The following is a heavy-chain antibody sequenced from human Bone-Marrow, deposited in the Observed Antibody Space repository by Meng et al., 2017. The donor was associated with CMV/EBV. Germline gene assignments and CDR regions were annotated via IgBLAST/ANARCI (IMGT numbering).Heavy chain of an antibody. D-gene: IGHD1-7*01. CDR2: INPNSGGT. J-gene: IGHJ4*02. CDR1: GYTFTGYY. Sequence: ASVKVSFKASGYTFTGYYMHWVRQAPGQGLEWMGWINPNSGGTNYAQKFQGRVTMTRDTSISTAYMELSRLRSDDTAVYYCARAMYNWNYEDYWGQGARVTVYS. CDR3: ARAMYNWNYEDY. V-gene: IGHV1-2*02.